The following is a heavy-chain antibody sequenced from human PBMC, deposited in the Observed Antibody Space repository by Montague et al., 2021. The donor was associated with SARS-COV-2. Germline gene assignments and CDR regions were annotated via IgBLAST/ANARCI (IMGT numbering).Heavy chain of an antibody. CDR2: ISDIGST. CDR1: GGSFNGYY. D-gene: IGHD2-15*01. J-gene: IGHJ3*02. CDR3: VRERECSGGSCYGPDDDAFDI. V-gene: IGHV4-34*01. Sequence: SETLSLTCAVYGGSFNGYYWNWIRQPPGKGLEWIGEISDIGSTTYNPSLESRLTTSVDRSKNQFSLRLTSVTAADTAVYYCVRERECSGGSCYGPDDDAFDIWGQGPRSPSPQ.